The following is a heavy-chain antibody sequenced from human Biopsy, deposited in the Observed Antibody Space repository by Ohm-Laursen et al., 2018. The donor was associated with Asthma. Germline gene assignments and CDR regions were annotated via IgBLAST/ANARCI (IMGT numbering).Heavy chain of an antibody. J-gene: IGHJ6*02. D-gene: IGHD6-13*01. CDR1: SGSGGYMRSGNYY. CDR3: VRGSSSWHHGPFHYYYGLDV. V-gene: IGHV4-39*01. CDR2: IYYSGTT. Sequence: SDTLSLTCSLSSGSGGYMRSGNYYWGWIRQPPGKGLEWIGGIYYSGTTYYNPSLGSRVTVSADTSKNQFSLKLTSVTAADTAVYYCVRGSSSWHHGPFHYYYGLDVWGQGTTATVSS.